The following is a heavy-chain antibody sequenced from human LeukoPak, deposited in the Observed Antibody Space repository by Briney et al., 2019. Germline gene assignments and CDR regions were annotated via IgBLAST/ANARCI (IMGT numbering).Heavy chain of an antibody. V-gene: IGHV4-39*07. J-gene: IGHJ6*03. CDR1: GGSISSSRYY. CDR2: INHSGST. Sequence: SETLSLTCTVSGGSISSSRYYWSWIRQPPGKGLEWIGEINHSGSTNYNPSLKSRVTISVDTSKNQFSLKLSSVTAADTAVYYCARVGSSQGGYYYYYYMDVWGKGTTVTVSS. D-gene: IGHD2-2*01. CDR3: ARVGSSQGGYYYYYYMDV.